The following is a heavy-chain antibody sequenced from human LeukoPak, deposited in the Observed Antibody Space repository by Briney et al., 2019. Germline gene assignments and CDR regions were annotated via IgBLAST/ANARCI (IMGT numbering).Heavy chain of an antibody. J-gene: IGHJ4*02. V-gene: IGHV1-18*01. CDR2: ISAYNGNT. CDR1: GYTFTSYG. CDR3: ARDLHAPSEEDY. Sequence: ASVKVPCKASGYTFTSYGISWVRQAPGQGLEWMGWISAYNGNTNYAQKLQGRVTMTTDTSTSTAYMELRSLRSDDTAVYYCARDLHAPSEEDYWGQGTLVTVSS.